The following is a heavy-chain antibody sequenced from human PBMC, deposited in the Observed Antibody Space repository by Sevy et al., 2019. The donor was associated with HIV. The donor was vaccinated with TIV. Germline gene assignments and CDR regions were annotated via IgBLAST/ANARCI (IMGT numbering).Heavy chain of an antibody. D-gene: IGHD6-19*01. J-gene: IGHJ5*02. Sequence: GSLRLSCAASGFTFSSYGMHWVRQAPGKGLEWVAVISYDGSNKYYADSVKGRFTISRDNSKNTLYLQMNSLRAEDTAVYYCAKEPIAVAYSNWFDPWGQGTLVTVSS. CDR2: ISYDGSNK. CDR3: AKEPIAVAYSNWFDP. CDR1: GFTFSSYG. V-gene: IGHV3-30*18.